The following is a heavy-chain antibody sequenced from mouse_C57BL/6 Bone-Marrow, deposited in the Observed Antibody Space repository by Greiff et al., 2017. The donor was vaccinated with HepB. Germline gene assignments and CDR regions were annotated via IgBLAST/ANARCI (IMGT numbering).Heavy chain of an antibody. CDR2: IDPSDSYT. D-gene: IGHD2-3*01. V-gene: IGHV1-50*01. CDR1: GYTFTSYW. Sequence: VQLQQPGPELVKPGASVKLSCKASGYTFTSYWMQWVKQRPGQGLEWIGEIDPSDSYTNYNQKFKGKATLTVDTSSSTAYMQLSSLTSEDSAVYYCARDGYYVGFAYWGQGTLVTVSA. CDR3: ARDGYYVGFAY. J-gene: IGHJ3*01.